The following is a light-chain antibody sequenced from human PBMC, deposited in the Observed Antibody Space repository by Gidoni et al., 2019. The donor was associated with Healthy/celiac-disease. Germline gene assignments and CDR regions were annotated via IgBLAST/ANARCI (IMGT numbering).Light chain of an antibody. CDR3: QQRSNWPT. Sequence: EIVLTHSQATLSLSPGEGATLSCRASHSVTSYLAWYQQKPGQAPRLLIYDSSNRATGVPARFSGSGSGTDFTRTSSSLEPEDFAVYYCQQRSNWPTFGPGTKVDIK. CDR2: DSS. J-gene: IGKJ3*01. CDR1: HSVTSY. V-gene: IGKV3-11*01.